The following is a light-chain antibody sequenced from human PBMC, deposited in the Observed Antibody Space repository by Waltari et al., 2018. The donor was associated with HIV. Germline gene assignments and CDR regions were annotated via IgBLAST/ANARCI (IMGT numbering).Light chain of an antibody. J-gene: IGKJ3*01. Sequence: DSQMTRPSSSLSGSVGDRVTISCRASQSIANYLNWYQQKPGKAPTLLISGAFRLQRGVPSRFSGSGSDTDFTLIISSLQPEDFATYYCQQSYATPFTFGPGTKVDI. V-gene: IGKV1-39*01. CDR3: QQSYATPFT. CDR1: QSIANY. CDR2: GAF.